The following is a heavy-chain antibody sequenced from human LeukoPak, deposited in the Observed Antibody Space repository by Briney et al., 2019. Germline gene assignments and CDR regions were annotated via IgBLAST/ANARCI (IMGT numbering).Heavy chain of an antibody. CDR1: GGSISSSSYY. CDR3: ARRTPYCSSTSCSPWY. D-gene: IGHD2-2*01. Sequence: SETLSLTCTVSGGSISSSSYYWGWIRQPPGKGLEWIGSIYYSGSTYYNPSLKSRVTISVDTSKNQFSLKLSSVTAADTAVYYCARRTPYCSSTSCSPWYWGQGTLVTVSS. CDR2: IYYSGST. J-gene: IGHJ4*02. V-gene: IGHV4-39*07.